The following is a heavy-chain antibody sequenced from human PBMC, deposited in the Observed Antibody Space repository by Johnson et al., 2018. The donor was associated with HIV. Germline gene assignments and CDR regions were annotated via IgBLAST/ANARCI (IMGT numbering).Heavy chain of an antibody. CDR1: GFSFSNYG. V-gene: IGHV3-30*18. CDR3: AKGGANSLKLFDI. J-gene: IGHJ3*02. CDR2: ISYDGSNK. Sequence: VQLVESGGGVVQPGRSLRLSCEASGFSFSNYGMHWVRQAPGKGLEWVAVISYDGSNKYYADSVKGRFTISRDNSNNTLYLQMNSLRAEDTAIYYCAKGGANSLKLFDIWGQGTMVTVSS. D-gene: IGHD4-23*01.